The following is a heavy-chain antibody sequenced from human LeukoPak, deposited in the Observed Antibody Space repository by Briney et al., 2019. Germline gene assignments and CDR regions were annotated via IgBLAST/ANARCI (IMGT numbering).Heavy chain of an antibody. CDR1: GYTFASYY. CDR3: AADWGRWEAFDI. D-gene: IGHD1-26*01. V-gene: IGHV1-46*01. CDR2: INPSGGST. Sequence: ASVKVSCKASGYTFASYYMHWVRQAPGQGLEWMGVINPSGGSTSYAQKFQGRVTMTRDMSTSTAYMELSSLRSEDTAVYYCAADWGRWEAFDIWGQGTMVTVSS. J-gene: IGHJ3*02.